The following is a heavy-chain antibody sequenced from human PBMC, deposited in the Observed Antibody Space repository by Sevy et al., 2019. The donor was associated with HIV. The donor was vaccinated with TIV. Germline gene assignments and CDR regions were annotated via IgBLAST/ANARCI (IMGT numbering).Heavy chain of an antibody. CDR1: GFTFSSYS. J-gene: IGHJ4*02. V-gene: IGHV3-48*02. CDR3: ARGSRKISSSAYDILTGEPHLRY. Sequence: GGSLRLSCAASGFTFSSYSMNWVRQAPGKGLEWVSYISSSSSTIYYAHSVKGRFTISRDNSKNSLYLQMNSLRDEDTAVYYCARGSRKISSSAYDILTGEPHLRYWGQGTLVTVSS. D-gene: IGHD3-9*01. CDR2: ISSSSSTI.